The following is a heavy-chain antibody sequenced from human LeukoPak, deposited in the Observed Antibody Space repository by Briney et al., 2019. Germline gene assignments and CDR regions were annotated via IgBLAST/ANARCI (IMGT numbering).Heavy chain of an antibody. Sequence: PSETLSLTCTVSGGSISSGYYYWSWIRQPPGKGLEWIAYIYYSGSTYYNPSLKSRVTISVDTSKNQFSLKLSSVTAADTAVYYCAGRMVGGGNSEFDYWGQGTLVTASS. D-gene: IGHD4-23*01. CDR1: GGSISSGYYY. CDR2: IYYSGST. J-gene: IGHJ4*02. CDR3: AGRMVGGGNSEFDY. V-gene: IGHV4-30-4*01.